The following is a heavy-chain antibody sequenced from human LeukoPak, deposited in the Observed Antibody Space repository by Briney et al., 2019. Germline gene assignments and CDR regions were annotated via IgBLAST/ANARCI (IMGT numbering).Heavy chain of an antibody. Sequence: GGSLRLSCAASGFTFSNYAMHWVRQAPGKGLEWLAYIRYDGSSKYYADFVKGRFTISRDYSKNTLYLQMNSLRAEDTAVYYCAKAQNYYDSSGYYYQFDYWGQGALVTVSS. V-gene: IGHV3-30*02. J-gene: IGHJ4*02. D-gene: IGHD3-22*01. CDR3: AKAQNYYDSSGYYYQFDY. CDR2: IRYDGSSK. CDR1: GFTFSNYA.